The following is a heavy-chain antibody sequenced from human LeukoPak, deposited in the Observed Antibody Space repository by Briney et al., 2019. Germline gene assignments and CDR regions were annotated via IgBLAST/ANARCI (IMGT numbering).Heavy chain of an antibody. Sequence: GGSLRLSCAASGFTFSSYGMHWVRQAPGKGLEWVAFIRYDGSNKYYADSVKGRFTISRDNSKNTLYLQMNSLRAEDTAVYYCAKDSLSRVRGIVVVPDYWGQGTLVTVSS. CDR2: IRYDGSNK. J-gene: IGHJ4*02. D-gene: IGHD3-22*01. V-gene: IGHV3-30*02. CDR1: GFTFSSYG. CDR3: AKDSLSRVRGIVVVPDY.